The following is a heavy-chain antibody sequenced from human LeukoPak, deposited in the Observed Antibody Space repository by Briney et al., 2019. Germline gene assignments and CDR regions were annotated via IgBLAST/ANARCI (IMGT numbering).Heavy chain of an antibody. V-gene: IGHV3-30*18. CDR2: ISYDGSNK. Sequence: GGSLRLSCAASGFTFSSYGMHWVRQAPGKGLKWVAVISYDGSNKYYADSVKGRFTISRDNSKNTLYLQMNSLRAEDTAVYYCANMDYYGSGSYYNPYWGQGTLVTVSS. CDR1: GFTFSSYG. CDR3: ANMDYYGSGSYYNPY. J-gene: IGHJ4*02. D-gene: IGHD3-10*01.